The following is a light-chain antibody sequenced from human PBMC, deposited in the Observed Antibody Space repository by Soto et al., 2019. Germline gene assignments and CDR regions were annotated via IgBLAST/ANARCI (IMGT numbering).Light chain of an antibody. V-gene: IGLV3-1*01. CDR1: KLGNKY. Sequence: SYELTQPPSVSVSPGRTASITCSGDKLGNKYACWYQQTPGQSPVLVIYQDTKRPSGIPERFSGSNSGNTATLTISGTQAMDEADYYCQAWDSSTGVFGGGTKLTVL. CDR2: QDT. CDR3: QAWDSSTGV. J-gene: IGLJ2*01.